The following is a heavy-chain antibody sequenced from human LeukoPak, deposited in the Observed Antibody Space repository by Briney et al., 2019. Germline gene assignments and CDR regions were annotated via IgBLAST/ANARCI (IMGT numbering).Heavy chain of an antibody. CDR3: ATMGYDFWSGYWPDY. V-gene: IGHV3-48*01. D-gene: IGHD3-3*01. CDR2: ISSSSSTI. J-gene: IGHJ4*02. Sequence: GGSLRLSCAASGFTFSSYSMNWVRQAPGKGLEWVSYISSSSSTIYYADSVKGRFTISRDNSKNTLYLQMDSPGAEDTAEYYCATMGYDFWSGYWPDYWGQGTLVTVSS. CDR1: GFTFSSYS.